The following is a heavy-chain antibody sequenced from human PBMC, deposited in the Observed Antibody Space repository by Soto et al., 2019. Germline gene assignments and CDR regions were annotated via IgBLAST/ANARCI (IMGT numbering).Heavy chain of an antibody. CDR3: ARGATVRGVIYYFDY. CDR2: ISAYNGNT. V-gene: IGHV1-18*01. J-gene: IGHJ4*02. D-gene: IGHD3-10*01. CDR1: GYTFTSYG. Sequence: ASVKVSCKASGYTFTSYGISWVRQAPGQGLEWMGWISAYNGNTNYAQKLQGRVTMTTDTSTSTAYMELRSLRSDDTAVYYCARGATVRGVIYYFDYWGQGTLVTVSS.